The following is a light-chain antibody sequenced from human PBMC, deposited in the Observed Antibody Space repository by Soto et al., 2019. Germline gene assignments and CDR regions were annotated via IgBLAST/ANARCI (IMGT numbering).Light chain of an antibody. J-gene: IGKJ2*01. CDR1: QSLLHSNGHSY. CDR2: LHS. Sequence: DIVMTQSPLSLPVTPGEPASISCRSSQSLLHSNGHSYLDWYLQKPGQSPQLLIYLHSNRASGVPDRFSGSGSGTDFTLKISRVEAEDVGVYYCMQALQTPATFGQGTSWRSN. CDR3: MQALQTPAT. V-gene: IGKV2-28*01.